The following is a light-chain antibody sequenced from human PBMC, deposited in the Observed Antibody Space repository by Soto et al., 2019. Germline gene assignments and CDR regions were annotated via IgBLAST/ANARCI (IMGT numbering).Light chain of an antibody. V-gene: IGKV3-20*01. Sequence: EIVLTQSPGTLSLSPGERVTLSCRASQSISSNYLAWYQQKPGQAPRLLIYGASNRATGIPDRFSGGVSGTDFTLTISRLEPEDFVVYYCQQYDKSPPMYIVGQGTKLEIK. J-gene: IGKJ2*01. CDR3: QQYDKSPPMYI. CDR1: QSISSNY. CDR2: GAS.